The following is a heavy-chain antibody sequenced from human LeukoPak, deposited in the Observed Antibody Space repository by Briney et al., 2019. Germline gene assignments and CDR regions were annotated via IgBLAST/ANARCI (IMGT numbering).Heavy chain of an antibody. V-gene: IGHV4-30-4*01. J-gene: IGHJ4*02. CDR1: GGSISSGDYY. D-gene: IGHD3-22*01. CDR3: ASVRDSSGYFTH. Sequence: SETLSLTCTVSGGSISSGDYYWSWIRQPPGKGLEWIGYIYYSGSTYYNPSLKSRVTISVDTSKNQFSLKLSSVTAADSAVYYCASVRDSSGYFTHWGQGTLVTVSS. CDR2: IYYSGST.